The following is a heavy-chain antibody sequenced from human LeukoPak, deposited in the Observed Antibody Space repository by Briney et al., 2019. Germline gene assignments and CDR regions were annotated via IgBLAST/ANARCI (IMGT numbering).Heavy chain of an antibody. CDR1: GFTFSTYA. J-gene: IGHJ4*02. V-gene: IGHV3-23*01. D-gene: IGHD1/OR15-1a*01. CDR2: IRGSGDST. CDR3: AKQEHSFTTSHLDY. Sequence: GGSLRLSCAASGFTFSTYAMSWVRQAPGKGLEWVSGIRGSGDSTYYADSVKGRFTISRDNSKNTLYLQMNSLRAEDTAVYYCAKQEHSFTTSHLDYCGQGTLVTVSS.